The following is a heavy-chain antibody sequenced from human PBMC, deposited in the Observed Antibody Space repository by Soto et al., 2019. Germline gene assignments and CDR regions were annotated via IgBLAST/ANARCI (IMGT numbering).Heavy chain of an antibody. Sequence: QVQLVQSGAEVKKPGSSVKVSCKASGGTFSSYTISWVRQAPGQGLEWMGRIIPILGIANYAQKFQGRVTITADKSTSTAYMELSSLRSEDTAVYYCASPVQYSSGWYGDDAFDIWGQGTMVTVSS. CDR3: ASPVQYSSGWYGDDAFDI. CDR1: GGTFSSYT. CDR2: IIPILGIA. D-gene: IGHD6-19*01. V-gene: IGHV1-69*02. J-gene: IGHJ3*02.